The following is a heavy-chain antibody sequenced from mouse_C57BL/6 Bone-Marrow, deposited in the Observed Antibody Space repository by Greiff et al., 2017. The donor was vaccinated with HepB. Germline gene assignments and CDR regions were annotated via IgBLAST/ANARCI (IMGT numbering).Heavy chain of an antibody. Sequence: EVQLVESGGGLVKPGGSLKLSCAASGFTFSSYAMSWVRQTPEKRLEWVATINSGGSYTYYPDSVKGRFTISRDNAKNTLYLQMSSLRSEDTAMYYWARAARSLFEYGGQGTTLTVSS. D-gene: IGHD3-1*01. CDR3: ARAARSLFEY. V-gene: IGHV5-9-3*01. CDR2: INSGGSYT. CDR1: GFTFSSYA. J-gene: IGHJ2*01.